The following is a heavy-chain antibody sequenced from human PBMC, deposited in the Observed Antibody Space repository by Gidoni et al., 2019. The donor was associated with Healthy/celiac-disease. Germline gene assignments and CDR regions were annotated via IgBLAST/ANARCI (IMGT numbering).Heavy chain of an antibody. D-gene: IGHD3-22*01. V-gene: IGHV3-33*01. CDR3: AREIYDSSGYYGLYYDYGMDV. CDR1: GFTFSSYG. CDR2: IWYDGSNK. Sequence: QVQLVESGGGVVQPGRSLRLSCAASGFTFSSYGMHWVRQAPGKGLEWVAVIWYDGSNKYYADSVKGRFTISRDNSKNTLYLQMNSLRAEDTAVYYCAREIYDSSGYYGLYYDYGMDVWGQGTTVTVSS. J-gene: IGHJ6*02.